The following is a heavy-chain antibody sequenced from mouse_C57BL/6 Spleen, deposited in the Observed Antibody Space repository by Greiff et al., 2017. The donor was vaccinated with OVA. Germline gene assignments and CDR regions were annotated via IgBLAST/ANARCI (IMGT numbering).Heavy chain of an antibody. Sequence: QVQLQQPGTALVKPGASVKLSCTASGYTFTSYWLHWVRQRPGQGLEWIGNINPSNGGTNYNDKFKSNATLTVDNSSSTAYMQLSSLTSEDSAVDYCANAPLLAWFAYWGQGTLVTVSA. J-gene: IGHJ3*01. V-gene: IGHV1-53*01. CDR3: ANAPLLAWFAY. CDR2: INPSNGGT. D-gene: IGHD1-1*01. CDR1: GYTFTSYW.